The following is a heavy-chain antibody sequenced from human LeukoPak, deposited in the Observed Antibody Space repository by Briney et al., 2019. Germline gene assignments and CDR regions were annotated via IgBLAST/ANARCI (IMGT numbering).Heavy chain of an antibody. J-gene: IGHJ5*02. D-gene: IGHD3-22*01. CDR2: IYYSGST. CDR3: ARGYSSGYYYAETKSTYNWFDP. CDR1: GGSISSGGYY. Sequence: SSQTLSLTCAVSGGSISSGGYYWSWIRQHTGKGLEWIGYIYYSGSTYYNPSLKSRVTISVDTSKNQFSLKLSSVTAADTAVYYCARGYSSGYYYAETKSTYNWFDPWGQGTLVTVSS. V-gene: IGHV4-31*11.